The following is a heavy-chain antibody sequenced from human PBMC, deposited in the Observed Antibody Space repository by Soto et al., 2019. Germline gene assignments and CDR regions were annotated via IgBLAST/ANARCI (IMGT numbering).Heavy chain of an antibody. J-gene: IGHJ4*02. CDR3: ASSQGDY. CDR1: GFTFDDHN. CDR2: ISWGGGTT. D-gene: IGHD6-6*01. Sequence: EAHLAESGGAVVQPGGSLRLTCEASGFTFDDHNMHWVRQLPGKSLEWVSLISWGGGTTYYADSVKGRFTVSRDNSINMLYLQMNALTTEDSALYYCASSQGDYWGQGTLVTVS. V-gene: IGHV3-43*01.